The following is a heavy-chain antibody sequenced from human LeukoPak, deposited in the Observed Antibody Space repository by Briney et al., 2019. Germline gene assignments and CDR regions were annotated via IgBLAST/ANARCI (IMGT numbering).Heavy chain of an antibody. D-gene: IGHD3-9*01. CDR1: GFTFRNNG. CDR3: AKDQHYDILTGYYTSVFDY. CDR2: MRYDGSNK. V-gene: IGHV3-30*02. Sequence: GGSLRLSCAASGFTFRNNGMHWVRQAPGKGLEWVAFMRYDGSNKYYADSVKGRFTISRDNSKNTLYLQMNSLRAEDTAVYYCAKDQHYDILTGYYTSVFDYWGQGTLVTVSS. J-gene: IGHJ4*02.